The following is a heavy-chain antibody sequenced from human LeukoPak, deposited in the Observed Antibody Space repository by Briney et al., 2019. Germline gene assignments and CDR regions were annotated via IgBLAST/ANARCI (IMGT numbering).Heavy chain of an antibody. CDR2: INPNSGGT. CDR1: GYTFTGYY. Sequence: ASVTVSCKASGYTFTGYYMHWVRQAPGQGLEGMGWINPNSGGTNYAQKFQGRVTITRDTSISTAYMELSRLRSDDTAVYYCARDPDGIPPTIDSWGQGTLVTVSS. V-gene: IGHV1-2*02. J-gene: IGHJ4*02. D-gene: IGHD2-21*01. CDR3: ARDPDGIPPTIDS.